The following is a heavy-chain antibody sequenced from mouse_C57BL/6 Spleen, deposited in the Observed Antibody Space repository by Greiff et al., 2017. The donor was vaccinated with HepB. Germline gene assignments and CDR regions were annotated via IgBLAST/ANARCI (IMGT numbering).Heavy chain of an antibody. CDR3: AREGTTVDY. D-gene: IGHD1-1*01. J-gene: IGHJ2*01. CDR2: IYPGDGDT. V-gene: IGHV1-82*01. CDR1: GYAFSSSW. Sequence: QVQLKESGPELVKPGASVKISCKASGYAFSSSWMNWVKQRPGKGLEWIGRIYPGDGDTNYNGKFKGKATLTADKSSSTAYMQLSRLTSEDSAVYFCAREGTTVDYWGQGTTLTVSS.